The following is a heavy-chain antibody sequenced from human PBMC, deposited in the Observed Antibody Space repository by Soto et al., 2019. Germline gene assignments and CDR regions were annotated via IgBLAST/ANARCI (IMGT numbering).Heavy chain of an antibody. V-gene: IGHV3-30*18. CDR1: GFTFSSYG. Sequence: GGSLRLSCAASGFTFSSYGMHWVRQASGKGLEWVAVISYDGSNKYYADSVKGRFTISRDNSKNTLYLQMNSPRAEDTSVYYWPKEISTAAGGFDDWGQGTLVTVSS. CDR2: ISYDGSNK. J-gene: IGHJ4*02. D-gene: IGHD6-13*01. CDR3: PKEISTAAGGFDD.